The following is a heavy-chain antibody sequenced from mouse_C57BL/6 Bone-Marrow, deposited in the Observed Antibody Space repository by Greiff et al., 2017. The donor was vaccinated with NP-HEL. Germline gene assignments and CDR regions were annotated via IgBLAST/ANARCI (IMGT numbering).Heavy chain of an antibody. CDR1: GFTFSSYA. D-gene: IGHD1-1*01. V-gene: IGHV5-4*03. Sequence: DVMLVESGGGLVKPGGSLKLSCAASGFTFSSYAMSWVRQTPEKRLEWVATISDGGSYTYYPDNVKGRFTISRDNAKNNLYQQMSHLKSEDTALYYCARSPATVVSSGFDYWGQGTTLTVSS. J-gene: IGHJ2*01. CDR3: ARSPATVVSSGFDY. CDR2: ISDGGSYT.